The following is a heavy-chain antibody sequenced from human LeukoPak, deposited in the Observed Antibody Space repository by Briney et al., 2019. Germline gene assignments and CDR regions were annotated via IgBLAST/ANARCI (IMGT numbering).Heavy chain of an antibody. CDR1: GFTFSSYG. D-gene: IGHD3-22*01. J-gene: IGHJ4*02. CDR3: ASAYYYDNSLPDY. CDR2: IWYDGSNK. Sequence: GRSLRLSCAASGFTFSSYGMHWVRQAPGKGLEWVAVIWYDGSNKYYADSVKGRFTISRDNSKNTLYLQMNSLRAEDTAVYYCASAYYYDNSLPDYWGQGTLVTVSS. V-gene: IGHV3-33*01.